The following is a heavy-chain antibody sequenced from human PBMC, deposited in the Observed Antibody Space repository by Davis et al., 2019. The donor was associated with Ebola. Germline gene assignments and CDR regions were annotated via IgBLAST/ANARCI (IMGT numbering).Heavy chain of an antibody. CDR3: AKGIVVAADGSPWFDP. D-gene: IGHD2-15*01. Sequence: GESLKISCAASGFTFRSYGMHWVRQAPGKGLEWVAVISYDGSKKYYADSVKGRFTISRDNSKNTVDLQMNSLRAEDTSVYYCAKGIVVAADGSPWFDPWGQGTQVTVSS. V-gene: IGHV3-30*18. J-gene: IGHJ5*02. CDR1: GFTFRSYG. CDR2: ISYDGSKK.